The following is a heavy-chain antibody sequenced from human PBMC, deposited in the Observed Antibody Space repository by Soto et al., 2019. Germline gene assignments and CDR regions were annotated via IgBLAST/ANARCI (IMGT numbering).Heavy chain of an antibody. Sequence: GVSMRLCSAASEFTFSNAWMSWVRQAPGKGLEWVGRIRSNTDGGTTDYAAPVKGRFTISRDDSKNTLYLQMNSLKTEDTAVYYCSTRSGSSPWGQGTLVTVSS. V-gene: IGHV3-15*01. D-gene: IGHD6-6*01. CDR1: EFTFSNAW. CDR3: STRSGSSP. J-gene: IGHJ5*02. CDR2: IRSNTDGGTT.